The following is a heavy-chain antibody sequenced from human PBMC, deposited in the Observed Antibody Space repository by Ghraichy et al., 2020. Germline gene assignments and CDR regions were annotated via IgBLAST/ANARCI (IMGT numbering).Heavy chain of an antibody. Sequence: SETLSLTCAVSGGSIISAGYSWAWIRQPPGKGLEWIGYIYHSGSTYYDPSLKSRVSMSVDRSKNHFSLELSSVTAADTAVYYCARSGYYDTSGRDAFHIWGQGTVVTVSS. CDR2: IYHSGST. J-gene: IGHJ3*02. CDR3: ARSGYYDTSGRDAFHI. CDR1: GGSIISAGYS. V-gene: IGHV4-30-2*01. D-gene: IGHD3-22*01.